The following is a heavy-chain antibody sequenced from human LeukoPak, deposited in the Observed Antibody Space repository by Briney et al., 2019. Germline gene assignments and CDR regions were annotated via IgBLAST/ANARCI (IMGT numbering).Heavy chain of an antibody. J-gene: IGHJ6*02. CDR1: GFTFSSYA. Sequence: GGSLRLSCAASGFTFSSYAMSWVRQAPGKGLEWVSAISGSGGSTYYADSVKGRFTISRDNSKNTLYLQMNSLRAEDTAVYYCAKSPKPRTLVRYFDWWIDYGMDVWGQGTTVTVSS. V-gene: IGHV3-23*01. CDR2: ISGSGGST. CDR3: AKSPKPRTLVRYFDWWIDYGMDV. D-gene: IGHD3-9*01.